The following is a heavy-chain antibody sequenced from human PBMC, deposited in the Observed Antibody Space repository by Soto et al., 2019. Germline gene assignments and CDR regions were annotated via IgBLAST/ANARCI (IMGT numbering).Heavy chain of an antibody. V-gene: IGHV3-64D*08. CDR3: VKDSTTVNSKQYYYYGMDV. CDR2: ISSNGGST. CDR1: GFTFSSYA. D-gene: IGHD4-4*01. J-gene: IGHJ6*02. Sequence: GGSLRLSCSASGFTFSSYAMHWVRQAPGKGLEYVSAISSNGGSTYYADSVKGRFTISRDNSKNTLYLQMSSLRPEDTAVYYCVKDSTTVNSKQYYYYGMDVWGQGTTVTVSS.